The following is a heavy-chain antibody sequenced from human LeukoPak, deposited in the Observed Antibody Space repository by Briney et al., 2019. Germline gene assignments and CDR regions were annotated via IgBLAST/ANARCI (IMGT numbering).Heavy chain of an antibody. D-gene: IGHD1-26*01. J-gene: IGHJ4*02. CDR3: ATVWVPAGY. CDR2: FNPKGGET. Sequence: ASVKVSCKVSGFTLSTLSMNWVRQAPGKGLEWMGGFNPKGGETIYAQKVKGRVTMTEDTSENTVYMQMSSLRSEDTAVYYCATVWVPAGYWGQGTLVTVSS. V-gene: IGHV1-24*01. CDR1: GFTLSTLS.